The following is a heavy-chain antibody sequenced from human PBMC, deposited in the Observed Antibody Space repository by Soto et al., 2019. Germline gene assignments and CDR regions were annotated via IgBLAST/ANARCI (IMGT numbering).Heavy chain of an antibody. J-gene: IGHJ6*02. Sequence: KSSETLSLTCTVSGGSVSSGSYYWSWIRQPPGKGLEWIGYIYYSGSTNYNPSLKSRVTISVDTSKNQFSLKLSSVTAADTAVYYCARDEGGSYNYYYYYGMDVWGQGTTVTVSS. CDR3: ARDEGGSYNYYYYYGMDV. CDR2: IYYSGST. D-gene: IGHD1-26*01. V-gene: IGHV4-61*01. CDR1: GGSVSSGSYY.